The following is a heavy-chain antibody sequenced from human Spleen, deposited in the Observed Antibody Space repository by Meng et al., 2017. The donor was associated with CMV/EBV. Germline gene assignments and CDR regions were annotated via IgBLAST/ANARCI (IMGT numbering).Heavy chain of an antibody. J-gene: IGHJ6*02. CDR3: ARGPARYYDFWSGYYSYGMDV. CDR1: GYTLTELS. D-gene: IGHD3-3*01. V-gene: IGHV1-8*01. Sequence: ASVKVSCKVSGYTLTELSMHWVRQAPGKGLEWMGWMNPNSGNTGYAQKFQGRVTMTRNTSISTAYMELSSLRSEDTAVYYCARGPARYYDFWSGYYSYGMDVWGQGTTVTVSS. CDR2: MNPNSGNT.